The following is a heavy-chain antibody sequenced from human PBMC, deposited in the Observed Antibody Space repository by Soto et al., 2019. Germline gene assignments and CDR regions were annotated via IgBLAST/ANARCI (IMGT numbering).Heavy chain of an antibody. V-gene: IGHV3-23*01. J-gene: IGHJ4*02. CDR1: GFTFSSYA. CDR3: ARRGSGSYYDY. Sequence: EVQLLESGGGLVQPGGSLRLSCAASGFTFSSYAMRWVRQAPGKGLEWVSAISGSGDSTYYADSVKGRFTISRDNSKKTVYLQMNSLRGEDTAVYHCARRGSGSYYDYWGQGTLVTVSS. D-gene: IGHD1-26*01. CDR2: ISGSGDST.